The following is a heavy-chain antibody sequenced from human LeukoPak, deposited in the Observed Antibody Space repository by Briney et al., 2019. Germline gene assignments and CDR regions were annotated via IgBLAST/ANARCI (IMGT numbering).Heavy chain of an antibody. CDR3: ARDYSNYVGSPTFDY. J-gene: IGHJ4*02. Sequence: KPSETLSLTCTVSGGSISSYYWSWIRQPAGKGLEWIGRIYTSGSTNCNPSLKSRVTMSVDTSKNQFSLKLSSVTAADTAVYYCARDYSNYVGSPTFDYWGQGTLVTVSS. CDR2: IYTSGST. V-gene: IGHV4-4*07. D-gene: IGHD4-11*01. CDR1: GGSISSYY.